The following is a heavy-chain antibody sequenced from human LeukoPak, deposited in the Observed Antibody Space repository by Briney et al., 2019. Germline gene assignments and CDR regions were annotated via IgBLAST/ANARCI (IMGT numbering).Heavy chain of an antibody. CDR2: IYSGGST. CDR1: GFTVSSNY. V-gene: IGHV3-53*01. J-gene: IGHJ3*02. Sequence: GGSLRLSCAASGFTVSSNYMSWVRQAPGKGLEWVSVIYSGGSTYYADSVKGRFTISRDNSKNTLYLQMNSLRAEDTAVYYCARGKGYCSSTSCYWDDAFDIWGQGTMVTVSS. CDR3: ARGKGYCSSTSCYWDDAFDI. D-gene: IGHD2-2*01.